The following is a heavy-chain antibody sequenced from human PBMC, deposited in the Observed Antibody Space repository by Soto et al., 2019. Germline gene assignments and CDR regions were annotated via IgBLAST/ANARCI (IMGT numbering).Heavy chain of an antibody. J-gene: IGHJ6*02. CDR3: ARANVWGSYRYTEDPYYGMDV. D-gene: IGHD3-16*02. CDR1: GGTFSSYA. Sequence: SVKVSCKXSGGTFSSYAISWVRQAPGQGLEWMGGIIPIFGTANYAQKFQGRVTITADESTSTAYMELSSLRSEDTAVYYCARANVWGSYRYTEDPYYGMDVWGQGTTVTVSS. CDR2: IIPIFGTA. V-gene: IGHV1-69*13.